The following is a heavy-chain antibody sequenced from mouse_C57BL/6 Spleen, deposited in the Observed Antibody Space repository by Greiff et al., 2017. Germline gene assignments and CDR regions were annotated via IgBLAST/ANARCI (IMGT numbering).Heavy chain of an antibody. J-gene: IGHJ2*01. V-gene: IGHV1-59*01. CDR1: GYTFTSYW. CDR3: ARRGAQATGDY. Sequence: VQLQQSGAELVRPGTSVKLSCKASGYTFTSYWMHWVKQRPGQGLEWIGVIDPSDSYTNYNQKFKGKATLTVDTSSSTAYMQLSSLTSEDSAVYYCARRGAQATGDYWGQGTTLTVSS. D-gene: IGHD3-2*02. CDR2: IDPSDSYT.